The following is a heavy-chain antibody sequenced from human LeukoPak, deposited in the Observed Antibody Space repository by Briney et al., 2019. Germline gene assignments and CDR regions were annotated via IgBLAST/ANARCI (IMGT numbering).Heavy chain of an antibody. CDR3: ARRGVWGRAYFDY. CDR1: GLTFSSYA. Sequence: GGSLRLSCAASGLTFSSYAMSWVRQAPGKGLEWVANIKQDGSEKYYVDSVKGRFTISRDNAKNSLYLQMNSLRAEDTAVYCCARRGVWGRAYFDYWGQGTLVTVSS. D-gene: IGHD3-16*01. V-gene: IGHV3-7*01. J-gene: IGHJ4*02. CDR2: IKQDGSEK.